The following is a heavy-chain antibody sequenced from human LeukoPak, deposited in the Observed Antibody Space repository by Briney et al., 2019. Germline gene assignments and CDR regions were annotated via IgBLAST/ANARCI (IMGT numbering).Heavy chain of an antibody. CDR1: GFTFSDHG. Sequence: GGSLRLSCAASGFTFSDHGMSWVRQAPGKGLEWVSAISGSGGSTYYADSVKGRFTISRDNSKNTLYLQMNSLRAEDAAVYYCAKVARSCSSTSCNDYWGQGTLVTVSS. D-gene: IGHD2-2*01. CDR3: AKVARSCSSTSCNDY. J-gene: IGHJ4*02. CDR2: ISGSGGST. V-gene: IGHV3-23*01.